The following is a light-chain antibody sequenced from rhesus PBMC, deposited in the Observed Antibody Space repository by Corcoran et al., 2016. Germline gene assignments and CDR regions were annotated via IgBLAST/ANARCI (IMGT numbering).Light chain of an antibody. V-gene: IGKV1-22*01. CDR3: LRYSSSPFP. Sequence: DIQMTQSPSSMSASVGDTVTITCRASQSISSWLDWYQQKPGKAPTLLFYKASRLQSGVPRRFSGSGSGTDFTLTISSLQPEDFATSYCLRYSSSPFPFGPGTKLDIK. CDR2: KAS. CDR1: QSISSW. J-gene: IGKJ3*01.